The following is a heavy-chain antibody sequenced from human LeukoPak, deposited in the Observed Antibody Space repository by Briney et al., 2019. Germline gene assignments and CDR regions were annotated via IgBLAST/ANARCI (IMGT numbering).Heavy chain of an antibody. Sequence: GESLKISCKGSGYSSTSHWIGWVRQMPGKGLEWMGIIYPGDSDTRYSPSFQGQVTISADKSINTAYLQWTSLRAEDTAVYYCARDKGGSEDYWGQGTLVTVSS. J-gene: IGHJ4*02. CDR2: IYPGDSDT. CDR1: GYSSTSHW. D-gene: IGHD5-12*01. CDR3: ARDKGGSEDY. V-gene: IGHV5-51*01.